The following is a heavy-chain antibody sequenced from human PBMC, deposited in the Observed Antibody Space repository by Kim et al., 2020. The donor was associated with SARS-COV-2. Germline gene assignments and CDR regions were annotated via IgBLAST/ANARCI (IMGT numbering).Heavy chain of an antibody. J-gene: IGHJ4*02. V-gene: IGHV4-59*09. CDR3: ARGGWGDGFDY. D-gene: IGHD6-19*01. Sequence: TNYNPARKSRVTISVGASKNQFSLKLSSVTAADTAVYYGARGGWGDGFDYWGQGTLVTVSS. CDR2: T.